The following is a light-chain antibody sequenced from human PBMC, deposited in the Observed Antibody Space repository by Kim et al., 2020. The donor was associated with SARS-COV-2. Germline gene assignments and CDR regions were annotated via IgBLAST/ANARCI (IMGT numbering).Light chain of an antibody. CDR3: QQYKSYSAYT. V-gene: IGKV1-5*01. CDR1: QSVTTC. CDR2: DAY. Sequence: SVGDKITITSRASQSVTTCLAWYQWKPGKAPKLCISDAYTLESGVPSRFSGSGSGTEFSLTINSLQPDDFATYYCQQYKSYSAYTFGQGTKVDIK. J-gene: IGKJ2*01.